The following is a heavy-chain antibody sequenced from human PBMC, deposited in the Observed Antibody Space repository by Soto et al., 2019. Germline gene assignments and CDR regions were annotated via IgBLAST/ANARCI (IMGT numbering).Heavy chain of an antibody. CDR2: IYYSGST. D-gene: IGHD4-4*01. V-gene: IGHV4-30-4*01. Sequence: QVQLQESGPGLVKPSQTLSLTCTVSGGSISSGDYYWSWIRQPPGKGLEWIGYIYYSGSTYYNPSLRSRVTISVDTYKNQFSLKLSSVTAADTAVYYCARDYSNYIPYYYYGMDVWGQGTTVTVSS. CDR3: ARDYSNYIPYYYYGMDV. CDR1: GGSISSGDYY. J-gene: IGHJ6*02.